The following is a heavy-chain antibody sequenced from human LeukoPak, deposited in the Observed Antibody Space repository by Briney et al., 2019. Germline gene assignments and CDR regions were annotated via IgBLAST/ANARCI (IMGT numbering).Heavy chain of an antibody. Sequence: GASVTVSFKASGYTFTSYGISWVRQAPGQGLEWMGWISAYNGNTDYAQKLQGRVTMTTDTSTSTAYMELRSLRSDDTAVYYCARDDMVRGVITNDYWGQGTLVTVSS. D-gene: IGHD3-10*01. CDR1: GYTFTSYG. V-gene: IGHV1-18*01. CDR2: ISAYNGNT. J-gene: IGHJ4*02. CDR3: ARDDMVRGVITNDY.